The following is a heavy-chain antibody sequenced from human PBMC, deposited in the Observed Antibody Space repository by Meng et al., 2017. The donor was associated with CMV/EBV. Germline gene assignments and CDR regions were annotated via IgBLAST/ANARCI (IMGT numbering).Heavy chain of an antibody. V-gene: IGHV3-30*04. CDR3: ARDLYDSSGYPAYGMDV. Sequence: GESLKISCAASGFTFSSYAMHWVRQAPGKGLEWVAVISYDGSNKYYADSVKGRFTISRDNSKNTLYLQMNSLRAEDTAVYYCARDLYDSSGYPAYGMDVWGQGTTVTVSS. CDR1: GFTFSSYA. D-gene: IGHD3-22*01. J-gene: IGHJ6*02. CDR2: ISYDGSNK.